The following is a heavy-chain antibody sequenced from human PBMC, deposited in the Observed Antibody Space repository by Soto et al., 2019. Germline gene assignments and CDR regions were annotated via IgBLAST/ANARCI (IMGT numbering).Heavy chain of an antibody. CDR1: GFIFSNYA. D-gene: IGHD2-21*01. CDR2: MGGANGDT. V-gene: IGHV3-23*04. Sequence: EVQLVESGGGLVQPGGSLRLSCAASGFIFSNYAMSWVRQAPGKGLEWVAGMGGANGDTYYADSVRGRFAISRDNSKSTLSLQMNSLRAEDTAVYYCAKDRVNHNSVWDPFDIWGQGTMVTVSS. CDR3: AKDRVNHNSVWDPFDI. J-gene: IGHJ3*02.